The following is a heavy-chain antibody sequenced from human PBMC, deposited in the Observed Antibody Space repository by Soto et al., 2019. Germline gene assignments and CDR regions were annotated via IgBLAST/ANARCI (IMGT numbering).Heavy chain of an antibody. Sequence: GRPLRLPCTASGFTFSNYSMSCVLQAPGKGLEWVSSFSIGGGGTYYADSVKGRFTISRDNAKSTLYLQMNSLRAEATAVYFCSTDTFGPRDQWGPGTLVTVSS. CDR2: FSIGGGGT. D-gene: IGHD3-10*01. CDR3: STDTFGPRDQ. J-gene: IGHJ4*01. CDR1: GFTFSNYS. V-gene: IGHV3-23*01.